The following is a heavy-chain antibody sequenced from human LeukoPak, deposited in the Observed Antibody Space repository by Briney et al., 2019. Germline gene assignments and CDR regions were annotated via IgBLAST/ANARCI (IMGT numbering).Heavy chain of an antibody. CDR3: AKDSPDVDNNFDY. J-gene: IGHJ4*02. CDR2: INSDGSST. D-gene: IGHD1-1*01. V-gene: IGHV3-74*01. Sequence: GGSLRLSCAASGFTFSNYWMHWVRQAPGKGLVWVSRINSDGSSTSYADSVKGRFTISRDNSKNTLYLQMNSLRAEDTAVYYCAKDSPDVDNNFDYWGQGTLVTVSS. CDR1: GFTFSNYW.